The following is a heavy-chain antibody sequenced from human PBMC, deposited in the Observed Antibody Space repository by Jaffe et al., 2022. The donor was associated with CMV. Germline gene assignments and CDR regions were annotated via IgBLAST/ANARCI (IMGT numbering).Heavy chain of an antibody. CDR3: ARERVGLHGYYYHYMDV. Sequence: EVQLVESGGGLVQPGGSLRLSCAASGFTFSSYDTNWVRQAPGKGLEWILYITGSDSAIYYADSVKGRFTISRDNAKNSLYLQMNSLRAEDTAVYYCARERVGLHGYYYHYMDVWGKGTTVTVSS. D-gene: IGHD2-15*01. J-gene: IGHJ6*03. V-gene: IGHV3-48*03. CDR2: ITGSDSAI. CDR1: GFTFSSYD.